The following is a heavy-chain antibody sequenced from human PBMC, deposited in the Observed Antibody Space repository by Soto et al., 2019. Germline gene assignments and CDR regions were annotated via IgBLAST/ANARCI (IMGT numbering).Heavy chain of an antibody. CDR1: GFTFSSYA. CDR2: ISGSGGST. V-gene: IGHV3-23*01. D-gene: IGHD1-26*01. CDR3: AKSQVGATDFDY. Sequence: VGSLRLSCAASGFTFSSYAMSWVRQAPGKGLEWVSAISGSGGSTYYADSVKGRFTISRDNSKNTLYLQMNSLRAEDTAVYYCAKSQVGATDFDYCGQRTLVTVSS. J-gene: IGHJ4*02.